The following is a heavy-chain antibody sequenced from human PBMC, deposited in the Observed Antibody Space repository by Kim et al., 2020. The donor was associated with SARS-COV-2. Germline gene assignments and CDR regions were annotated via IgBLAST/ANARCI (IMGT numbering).Heavy chain of an antibody. CDR3: AREEGQQQLVRGVDY. J-gene: IGHJ4*02. Sequence: ESVKGRFTITRETAKNSLYLQMNSLRAEDTAVYYCAREEGQQQLVRGVDYWGQGTLVTVSS. V-gene: IGHV3-11*01. D-gene: IGHD6-13*01.